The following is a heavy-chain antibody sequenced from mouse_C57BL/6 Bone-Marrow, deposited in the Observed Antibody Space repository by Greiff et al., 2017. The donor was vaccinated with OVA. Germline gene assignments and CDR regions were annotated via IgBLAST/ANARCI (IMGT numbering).Heavy chain of an antibody. CDR1: GFSFNTYA. CDR3: VRQEDYGSFDY. CDR2: IRSKSNNYAT. V-gene: IGHV10-1*01. J-gene: IGHJ2*01. Sequence: EVKVEESGGGLVQPKGSLKLSCAASGFSFNTYAMNWVRQAPGKGLEWVARIRSKSNNYATYYADSVKDRFTISRDDSESMLYLQMNNLKTEDTAMYDCVRQEDYGSFDYWGQGTTLTVSS. D-gene: IGHD1-1*01.